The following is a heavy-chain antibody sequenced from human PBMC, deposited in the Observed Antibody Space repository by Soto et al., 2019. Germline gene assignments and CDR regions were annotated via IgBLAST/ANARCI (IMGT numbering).Heavy chain of an antibody. CDR2: IYYSGST. CDR3: ARTSTTEIPYYYYYMDV. D-gene: IGHD4-17*01. V-gene: IGHV4-59*01. CDR1: GGSISSYY. Sequence: ETLSLTCTVSGGSISSYYWSWIRQPPGKGLEWIGYIYYSGSTNYNPSLKSRVTISVDTSKNQFSLKLSSVTAADTAVYYCARTSTTEIPYYYYYMDVWGKGTTVTVSS. J-gene: IGHJ6*03.